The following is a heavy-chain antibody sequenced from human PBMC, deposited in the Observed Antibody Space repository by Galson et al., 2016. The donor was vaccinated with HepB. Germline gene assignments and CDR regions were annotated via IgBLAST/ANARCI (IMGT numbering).Heavy chain of an antibody. CDR3: ARDLLNLAAPDP. CDR1: GFTFSYYW. J-gene: IGHJ5*02. Sequence: SLRLSCAASGFTFSYYWMSWVRQAPGKGLEWVANVNQDGGEKYYVDSVKGRFTISRDNAKNSLYLQMNSLRAEDTAVYYCARDLLNLAAPDPWGQGTLVTVSS. D-gene: IGHD6-13*01. CDR2: VNQDGGEK. V-gene: IGHV3-7*03.